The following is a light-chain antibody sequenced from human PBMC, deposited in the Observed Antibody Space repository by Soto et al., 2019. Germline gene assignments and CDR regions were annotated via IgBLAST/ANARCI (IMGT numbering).Light chain of an antibody. Sequence: SALAQPASVSGSPGQSITISCTGTRSEVGGYKYVYWHQQHPSKAPKLMIYDVTNRPSGVSDRFSGSKSGNTASLTISVLQAEDEADYYCSSYTSSSTYVFGAGTKVTVL. J-gene: IGLJ1*01. CDR1: RSEVGGYKY. CDR3: SSYTSSSTYV. CDR2: DVT. V-gene: IGLV2-14*01.